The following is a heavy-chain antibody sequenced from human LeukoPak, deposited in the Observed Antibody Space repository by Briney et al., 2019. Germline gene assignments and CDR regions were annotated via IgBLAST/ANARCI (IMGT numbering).Heavy chain of an antibody. D-gene: IGHD2-2*01. Sequence: SETLSLTCTVSGGSISSGSYYWSWIRQPAGKGLEWIGRIYTSGSTNYNPSLKSRVTISVDTSKNQFSLKLSSVTAADTAVYYCAIEGYCSSTSCYDYWGQGTLVTVSS. CDR3: AIEGYCSSTSCYDY. V-gene: IGHV4-61*02. J-gene: IGHJ4*02. CDR2: IYTSGST. CDR1: GGSISSGSYY.